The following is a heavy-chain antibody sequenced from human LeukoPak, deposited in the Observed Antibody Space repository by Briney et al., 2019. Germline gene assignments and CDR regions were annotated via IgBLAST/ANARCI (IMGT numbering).Heavy chain of an antibody. CDR3: ARQMIWQWLLPRPNDAFDI. CDR1: GFTFSSYS. CDR2: ISSSSSYI. D-gene: IGHD6-19*01. J-gene: IGHJ3*02. Sequence: GGSLRLSCAASGFTFSSYSMNWVRQAPGKGLEWVSSISSSSSYIYYADSVKGRFTISGDNAKNSLYLQMNSLRAEDTAVYYCARQMIWQWLLPRPNDAFDIWGQGTMVTVSP. V-gene: IGHV3-21*01.